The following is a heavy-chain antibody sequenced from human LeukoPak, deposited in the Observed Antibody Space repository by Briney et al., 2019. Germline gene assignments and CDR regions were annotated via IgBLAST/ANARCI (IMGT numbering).Heavy chain of an antibody. Sequence: PGGTLRLSCAASGFTFSTYGMSWVRQAPGKGLEWVSYISSSGSTIYYADSVKGRFTISRDNAKNSLYLQMNSLRAEDTAVYYCARGIRTLWELPDHWGQGTLVTVSS. D-gene: IGHD1-7*01. V-gene: IGHV3-48*04. CDR2: ISSSGSTI. CDR1: GFTFSTYG. J-gene: IGHJ1*01. CDR3: ARGIRTLWELPDH.